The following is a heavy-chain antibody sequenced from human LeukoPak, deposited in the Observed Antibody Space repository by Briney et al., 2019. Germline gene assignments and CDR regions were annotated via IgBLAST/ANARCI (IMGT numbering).Heavy chain of an antibody. D-gene: IGHD3-16*01. J-gene: IGHJ5*02. Sequence: SQTLSLTCTVSGDSINSNNYYWSWIRQPPGKGLEWLGSIYYSGSTYYNPSLKSRVTISVDTSKNQFSLKLSSVTAADTAVYYCARHHKMITFARFDPWGQGTLVTVSS. CDR1: GDSINSNNYY. V-gene: IGHV4-39*01. CDR3: ARHHKMITFARFDP. CDR2: IYYSGST.